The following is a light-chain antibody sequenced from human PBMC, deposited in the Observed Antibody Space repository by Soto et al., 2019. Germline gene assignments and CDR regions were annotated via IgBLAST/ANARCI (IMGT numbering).Light chain of an antibody. Sequence: QSALTQPASVSGSPGQSITISCTGTSSDVGGYNYVSWYQQHPGKAPKLMIYDVSNRPSGVSNRFSGSKSGNTASLTISGLQDEDEADYYCSSYTSSSTYVVFGGGTKLPVL. V-gene: IGLV2-14*01. CDR3: SSYTSSSTYVV. CDR2: DVS. CDR1: SSDVGGYNY. J-gene: IGLJ2*01.